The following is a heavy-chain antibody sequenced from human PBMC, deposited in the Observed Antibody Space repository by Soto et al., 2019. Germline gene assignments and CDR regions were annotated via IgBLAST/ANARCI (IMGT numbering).Heavy chain of an antibody. CDR3: ARLLYLFLNTTGYNWFDP. D-gene: IGHD3-22*01. CDR1: GYSFTSYW. V-gene: IGHV5-51*01. J-gene: IGHJ5*02. Sequence: GESLKISCKGSGYSFTSYWIGWVRQMPGKGLEWMGIIYPGDSDTRYSPSFQGQVTISADKSISTAYLQWSSLKASDTAMYYCARLLYLFLNTTGYNWFDPWGQGTLVSVPQ. CDR2: IYPGDSDT.